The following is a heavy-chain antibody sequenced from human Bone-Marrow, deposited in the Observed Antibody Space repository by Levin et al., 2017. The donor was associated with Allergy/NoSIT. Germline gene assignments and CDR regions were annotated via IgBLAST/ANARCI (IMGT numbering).Heavy chain of an antibody. D-gene: IGHD2-15*01. J-gene: IGHJ4*02. Sequence: PGGSLRLSCAAPGLSFSSYTVNWVRQTPGKGLEWVSSISPSSGTVFYADSVRGRFSISRDNAKKSLYLQMNDLRAEDTAMYYCATGSGLYYFEYWGLGTLVTVSS. CDR2: ISPSSGTV. CDR1: GLSFSSYT. CDR3: ATGSGLYYFEY. V-gene: IGHV3-21*01.